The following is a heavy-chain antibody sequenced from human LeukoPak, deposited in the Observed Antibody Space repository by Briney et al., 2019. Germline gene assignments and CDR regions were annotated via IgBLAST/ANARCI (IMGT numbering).Heavy chain of an antibody. Sequence: GASVKVSCKASGGTFSSYAISWVRQAPGQGLEWMGGIIPIFGSANYAQNLQGKVTMTTDTSTSTANMELRSLTSDDTAVYYCARDRGRTVVTPGPFSSDYWGQGTLVTVSS. J-gene: IGHJ4*02. V-gene: IGHV1-69*05. CDR1: GGTFSSYA. CDR3: ARDRGRTVVTPGPFSSDY. CDR2: IIPIFGSA. D-gene: IGHD4-23*01.